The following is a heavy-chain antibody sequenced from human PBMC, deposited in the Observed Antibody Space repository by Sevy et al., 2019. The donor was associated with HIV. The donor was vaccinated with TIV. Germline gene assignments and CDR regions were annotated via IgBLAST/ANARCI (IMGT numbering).Heavy chain of an antibody. CDR1: GFTFSSYA. J-gene: IGHJ4*02. CDR3: ARSYYFTSGSYFDY. Sequence: GGSLRLSCAASGFTFSSYAMHWVRQAPGKRLEWVASISYDGRDKYFADSVKGRFTISRDNSENALYLQTNTLRAEDTALYYCARSYYFTSGSYFDYWGQGTLVTVSS. D-gene: IGHD3-10*01. CDR2: ISYDGRDK. V-gene: IGHV3-30*04.